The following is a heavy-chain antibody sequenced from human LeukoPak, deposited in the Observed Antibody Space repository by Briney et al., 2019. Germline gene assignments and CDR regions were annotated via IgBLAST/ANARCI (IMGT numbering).Heavy chain of an antibody. CDR3: AKNPYSYGYPNYFDY. J-gene: IGHJ4*02. Sequence: GRSLRLSCAASGFTFNTYGMHWVRQAPGKGLEWVAFISYDGGTKYYADSVKGRFTISRDNSKNTLFLQVNSLKTEDTAMYYCAKNPYSYGYPNYFDYWGQGILVTVSS. D-gene: IGHD5-18*01. CDR2: ISYDGGTK. V-gene: IGHV3-30*18. CDR1: GFTFNTYG.